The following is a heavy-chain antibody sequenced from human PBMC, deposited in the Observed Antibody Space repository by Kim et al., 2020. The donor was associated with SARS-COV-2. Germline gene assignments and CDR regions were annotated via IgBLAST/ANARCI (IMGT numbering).Heavy chain of an antibody. Sequence: ASVKVSCKASGYTFTSYAMNWVRQAPGQGLEWMGWINTNTGNPTYAQGFTGRFVFSLDTSVSTAYLQISSLKAEDTAVYYCARVSGVYYDSSGYFIPPAAFGICGQGTMVHVSS. CDR1: GYTFTSYA. D-gene: IGHD3-22*01. CDR3: ARVSGVYYDSSGYFIPPAAFGI. CDR2: INTNTGNP. J-gene: IGHJ3*02. V-gene: IGHV7-4-1*02.